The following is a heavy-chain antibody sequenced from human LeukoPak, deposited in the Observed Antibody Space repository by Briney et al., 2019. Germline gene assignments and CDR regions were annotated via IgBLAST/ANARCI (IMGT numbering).Heavy chain of an antibody. J-gene: IGHJ4*02. CDR2: ISSSGSTI. D-gene: IGHD3-10*01. V-gene: IGHV3-48*04. CDR1: GFTFSSNS. Sequence: GGSLRLSCTVSGFTFSSNSMSWGRQAPGKGLEWVSYISSSGSTIYYADSVKGRFTISRDNAKNSLYLQMNSLRAEDTAVYYCASCSLYGSGYPFDYWGQGTLVTVSS. CDR3: ASCSLYGSGYPFDY.